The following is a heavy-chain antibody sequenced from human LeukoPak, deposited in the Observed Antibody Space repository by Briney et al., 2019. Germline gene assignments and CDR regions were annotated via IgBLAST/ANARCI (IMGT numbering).Heavy chain of an antibody. CDR3: AVTGITGTVDY. J-gene: IGHJ4*02. D-gene: IGHD1-7*01. CDR2: IYSGGST. CDR1: GFTVSSNY. Sequence: GGSLRLSGAASGFTVSSNYMSWVRQAPGKGLEWVSVIYSGGSTYYADSVKGRFTISRDNSKNTLYLQMNSRRAEDTAVYYCAVTGITGTVDYWGQGTLVTVSS. V-gene: IGHV3-53*01.